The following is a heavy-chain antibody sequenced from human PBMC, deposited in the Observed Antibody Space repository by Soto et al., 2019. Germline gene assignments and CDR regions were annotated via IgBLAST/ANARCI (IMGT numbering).Heavy chain of an antibody. V-gene: IGHV1-2*04. D-gene: IGHD2-2*01. CDR1: GYTFTGYY. J-gene: IGHJ3*02. Sequence: ASVKVSCKASGYTFTGYYMHWVRQAPGQGLEWMGWINPNSGGTNYAQKFQGWVTMTRDTSISTAYMELSRLRSDDTAVYCCARLGNLRSSTSYATDAFDIWGQGTMVTVSS. CDR2: INPNSGGT. CDR3: ARLGNLRSSTSYATDAFDI.